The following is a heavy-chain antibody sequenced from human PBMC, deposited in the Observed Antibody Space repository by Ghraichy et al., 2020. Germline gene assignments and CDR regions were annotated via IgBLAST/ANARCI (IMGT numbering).Heavy chain of an antibody. CDR1: GFTFSSYP. D-gene: IGHD2-2*01. CDR3: AKDLRSSTSCCNWFDP. CDR2: ISGSGGST. J-gene: IGHJ5*02. Sequence: GGSLRLSCAASGFTFSSYPMTWVRQAPGKGLEWVSAISGSGGSTYYADSVKGRFTISRDNSKNTLYLQMDSLRAEDTAVYYCAKDLRSSTSCCNWFDPLGQGTLVTVSS. V-gene: IGHV3-23*01.